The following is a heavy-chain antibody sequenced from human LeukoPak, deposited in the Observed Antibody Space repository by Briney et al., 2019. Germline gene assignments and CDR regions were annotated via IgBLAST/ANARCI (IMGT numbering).Heavy chain of an antibody. D-gene: IGHD3-10*01. J-gene: IGHJ4*02. Sequence: GGSLRLSCAASGFTFRTYWMSWVRQAPGKGLEWVANIKQDGNEKYYVDSVKGRFTISRDNAKNSLDPQMNSLRAEDTAVYYCVRERFHGSGAPKFDFWGQGTLVTVSS. CDR1: GFTFRTYW. CDR3: VRERFHGSGAPKFDF. V-gene: IGHV3-7*01. CDR2: IKQDGNEK.